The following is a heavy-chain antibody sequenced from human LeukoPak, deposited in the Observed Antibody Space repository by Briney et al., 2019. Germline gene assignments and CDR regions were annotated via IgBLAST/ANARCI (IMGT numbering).Heavy chain of an antibody. CDR2: IIPIFGTA. J-gene: IGHJ5*02. CDR3: ASCIAAAYNWFDP. Sequence: ASVKVSXKASGGTFSSYAISWVRQAPGQGLEWIGGIIPIFGTANYAQKFQGRATITADESTSTAYMELSSLRSEDTAVYYCASCIAAAYNWFDPWGQGTLVTVSS. CDR1: GGTFSSYA. V-gene: IGHV1-69*13. D-gene: IGHD6-13*01.